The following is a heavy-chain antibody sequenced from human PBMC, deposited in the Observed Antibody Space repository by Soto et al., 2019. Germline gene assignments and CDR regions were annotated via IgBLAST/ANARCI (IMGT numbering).Heavy chain of an antibody. D-gene: IGHD5-18*01. V-gene: IGHV3-21*01. Sequence: SLRLSCAASGFTFSSYSMNWVRQAPGKGLEWVSSISSSSSYIYYADSVKGRFTISRDNAKNSLYLQMNSLRAEDTAVYYCATVDTATNWFDPWGQGTLVTVSS. CDR1: GFTFSSYS. CDR2: ISSSSSYI. J-gene: IGHJ5*02. CDR3: ATVDTATNWFDP.